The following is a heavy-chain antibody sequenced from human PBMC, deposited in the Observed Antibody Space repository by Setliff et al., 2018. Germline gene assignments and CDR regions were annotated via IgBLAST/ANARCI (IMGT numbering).Heavy chain of an antibody. D-gene: IGHD5-12*01. J-gene: IGHJ4*02. CDR2: IYYSGST. CDR1: GGSISSHY. CDR3: ARVRKGYSGYDFGDY. Sequence: SETLSLTCTVSGGSISSHYWSWIRQPPGKWLEWIGSIYYSGSTNSNPSLKSRVTISLDTSRNQLFRKLRSVTAADTAVYYCARVRKGYSGYDFGDYWGQGTLVTVSS. V-gene: IGHV4-59*11.